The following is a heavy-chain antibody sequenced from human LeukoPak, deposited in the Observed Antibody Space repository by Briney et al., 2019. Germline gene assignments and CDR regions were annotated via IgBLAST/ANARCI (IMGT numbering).Heavy chain of an antibody. CDR3: ARRSRDGYNRFDY. J-gene: IGHJ4*02. D-gene: IGHD5-24*01. Sequence: ASVKVSCKASGYTXTSYYVQWVRQAPGQGPEWMGQINPSGGSTSYAQNFQGRVTMTRDTSTSTVYMELSSLRSEDTAVYYCARRSRDGYNRFDYWGQGTLVTVSS. V-gene: IGHV1-46*01. CDR1: GYTXTSYY. CDR2: INPSGGST.